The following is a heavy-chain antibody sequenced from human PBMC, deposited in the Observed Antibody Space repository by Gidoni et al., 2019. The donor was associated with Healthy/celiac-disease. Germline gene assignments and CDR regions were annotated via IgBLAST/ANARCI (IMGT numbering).Heavy chain of an antibody. CDR1: GGTFSRYA. J-gene: IGHJ6*04. V-gene: IGHV1-69*06. CDR2: IIPIFGTA. CDR3: ARTGDSSGYKV. D-gene: IGHD3-22*01. Sequence: QVQLVHSGAALKKPGSSVTLSCKAPGGTFSRYAINWVRQAPGQGLGWMGGIIPIFGTANYAQKFQGRVTITADKSTSTAYMELSSLRSEDTAVYYCARTGDSSGYKVWGKGTTVTVSS.